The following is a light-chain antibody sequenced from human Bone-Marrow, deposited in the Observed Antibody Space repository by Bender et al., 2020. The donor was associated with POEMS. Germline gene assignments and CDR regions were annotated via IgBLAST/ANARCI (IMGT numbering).Light chain of an antibody. V-gene: IGLV1-40*01. CDR1: RSNIGAGYD. J-gene: IGLJ2*01. Sequence: QSVLTQPPSVSGAPGQRVTISCTGRRSNIGAGYDVHWYKQIPGAVPKLLIHGDNNRPSGVPDRFSASKSGTSASLAITGLQADDEADYYCQSFDNSLSGFVVFGGGTRLTVL. CDR3: QSFDNSLSGFVV. CDR2: GDN.